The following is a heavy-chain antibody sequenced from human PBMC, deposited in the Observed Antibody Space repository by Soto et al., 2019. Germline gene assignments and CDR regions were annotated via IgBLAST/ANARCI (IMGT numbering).Heavy chain of an antibody. V-gene: IGHV4-4*07. J-gene: IGHJ3*02. Sequence: SETLSLTCTVSGGPISSYYWSWIRQPAGKGLEWIGRINTSGSTNYNPSLKSRVTMSVDTSRNQISLKVSSVTAADTAVYYCAREYSSSSGRTLDIWGQGTMVTVS. D-gene: IGHD6-6*01. CDR1: GGPISSYY. CDR3: AREYSSSSGRTLDI. CDR2: INTSGST.